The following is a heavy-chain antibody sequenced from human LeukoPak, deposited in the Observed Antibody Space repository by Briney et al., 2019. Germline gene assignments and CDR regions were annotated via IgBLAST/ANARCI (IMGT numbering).Heavy chain of an antibody. J-gene: IGHJ4*02. V-gene: IGHV3-7*05. Sequence: GGSLRLSCAASGFTFSNYWMSWVRQAPGRGLEWVANVRQDGNEKYYVDSVKGRFTISRDNAKNSLYLQMNSLRAEDTAVYYCASARGSNYGSLGDWGQGTLVTVSS. CDR1: GFTFSNYW. D-gene: IGHD5-18*01. CDR3: ASARGSNYGSLGD. CDR2: VRQDGNEK.